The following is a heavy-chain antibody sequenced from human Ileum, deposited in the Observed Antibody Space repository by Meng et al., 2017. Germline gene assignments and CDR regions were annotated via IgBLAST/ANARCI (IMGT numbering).Heavy chain of an antibody. CDR2: ISGSGGST. Sequence: GESLKISCAASGFTFSSYAMSWVRQAPGKGLEWVSAISGSGGSTYYADSVKGRFTISRDNSKNTLYLQMNSLRAEDTAVYYCATRGRDFDYWGQGTLVTVSS. V-gene: IGHV3-23*01. J-gene: IGHJ4*02. CDR1: GFTFSSYA. CDR3: ATRGRDFDY.